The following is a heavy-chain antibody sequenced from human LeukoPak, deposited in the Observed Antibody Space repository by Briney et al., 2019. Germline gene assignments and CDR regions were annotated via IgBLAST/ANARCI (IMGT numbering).Heavy chain of an antibody. CDR2: IGYGGSDT. CDR1: GFTLSSYE. Sequence: PGGSLRLSCTVSGFTLSSYEMTWFRQAPGKGLEWVSSIGYGGSDTHYADSVKGRFTVSRDNSKNTLYLQLNSLRADDTAVYYCTRNSVWYGVSWGQGTLVSVSS. D-gene: IGHD6-19*01. V-gene: IGHV3-23*01. CDR3: TRNSVWYGVS. J-gene: IGHJ4*02.